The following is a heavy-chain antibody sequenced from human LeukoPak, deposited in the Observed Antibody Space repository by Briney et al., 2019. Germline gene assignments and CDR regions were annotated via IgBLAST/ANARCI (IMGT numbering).Heavy chain of an antibody. V-gene: IGHV5-51*01. D-gene: IGHD2-2*01. J-gene: IGHJ4*02. CDR3: ARGGWSGYCSSTSCSIFDY. Sequence: GESLKISCKGSGYSFTSYWIGWVRQMPGKGLEWMGIIYPGDSDTRYSPSFQGQVTISADKSISTAYLQWNSLKASDTAMYYCARGGWSGYCSSTSCSIFDYWGQGTLVTVSS. CDR1: GYSFTSYW. CDR2: IYPGDSDT.